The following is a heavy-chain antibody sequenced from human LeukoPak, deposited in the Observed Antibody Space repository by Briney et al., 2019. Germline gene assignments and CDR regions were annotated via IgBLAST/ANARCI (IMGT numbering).Heavy chain of an antibody. J-gene: IGHJ5*02. CDR3: ARQLITYNWFDP. CDR2: INPNSGGT. Sequence: ASVTVSCKASGYTFTGYYMHWVRQAPGQGLEWMGRINPNSGGTNYAQKFQGRVTMTRDTSISTAYMELSRLRSNDTAVYYCARQLITYNWFDPWGQGTLVTVSS. D-gene: IGHD3-10*01. V-gene: IGHV1-2*06. CDR1: GYTFTGYY.